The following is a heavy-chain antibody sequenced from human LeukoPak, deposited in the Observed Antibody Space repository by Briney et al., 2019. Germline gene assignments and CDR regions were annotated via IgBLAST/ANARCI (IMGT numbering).Heavy chain of an antibody. CDR3: ARGGEFRHFDL. J-gene: IGHJ2*01. CDR2: IYHSGST. Sequence: SETLSLTCIVSGASIRSYFWSWIRQPPGKGLEWIGYIYHSGSTYYNPSLKSRVTISVDRSKNQFSLKLSSVTAADTAVYYCARGGEFRHFDLWGRGTLVTVSS. CDR1: GASIRSYF. V-gene: IGHV4-59*12. D-gene: IGHD3-10*01.